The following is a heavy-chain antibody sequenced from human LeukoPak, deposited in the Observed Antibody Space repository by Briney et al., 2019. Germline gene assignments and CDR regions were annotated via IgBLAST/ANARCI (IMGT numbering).Heavy chain of an antibody. CDR1: GGTFSSYA. CDR3: AISTKRGYSYGFDY. D-gene: IGHD5-18*01. V-gene: IGHV1-69*01. J-gene: IGHJ4*02. CDR2: IISIFGTA. Sequence: GASVKVSCKASGGTFSSYAISWVRQAPGQGLEWMGGIISIFGTANYAQKFQGRVTITADESTSTAYMELSSLRSEDTAVYYCAISTKRGYSYGFDYWGQGTLVTVSS.